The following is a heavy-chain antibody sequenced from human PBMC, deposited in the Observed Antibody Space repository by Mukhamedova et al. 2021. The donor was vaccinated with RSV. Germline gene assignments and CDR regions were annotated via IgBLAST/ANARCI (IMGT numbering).Heavy chain of an antibody. CDR2: ISSSSYI. CDR3: ARAPDGYSSYYFDY. Sequence: GLEWVSSISSSSYIYYADSVKGRFTISRDNAKNSLYLQMNSLRAEDTAVYYCARAPDGYSSYYFDYWGQGTLVTVSS. J-gene: IGHJ4*02. V-gene: IGHV3-69-1*01. D-gene: IGHD5-24*01.